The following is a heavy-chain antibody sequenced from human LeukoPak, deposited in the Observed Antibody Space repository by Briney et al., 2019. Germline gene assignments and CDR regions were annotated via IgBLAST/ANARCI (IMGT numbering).Heavy chain of an antibody. D-gene: IGHD6-19*01. V-gene: IGHV1-24*01. CDR3: ARFGLGKHIEVAGIPFDI. Sequence: ASVKVSCKVSGNSLIYLSMHWVRQAPGKALEWMGGFDPEDGETIYAQKFQGRVTMTTDTSTSTAYMELRSLRSDDTAVYYCARFGLGKHIEVAGIPFDIWGQGTMVTVSS. J-gene: IGHJ3*02. CDR2: FDPEDGET. CDR1: GNSLIYLS.